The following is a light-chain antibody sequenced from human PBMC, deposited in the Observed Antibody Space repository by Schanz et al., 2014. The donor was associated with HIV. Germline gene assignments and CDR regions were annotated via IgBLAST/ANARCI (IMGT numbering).Light chain of an antibody. Sequence: IHMTQSPSTLSASVGDRVTITCRASQSISSWLAWYQQKPGKLPKLLIYAASTLQSGVPSRFSGSGSGTDFTLTINGLQPDDFATYYCQQLNSFPYTFGQGTMLEI. CDR2: AAS. CDR1: QSISSW. V-gene: IGKV1-5*01. CDR3: QQLNSFPYT. J-gene: IGKJ2*01.